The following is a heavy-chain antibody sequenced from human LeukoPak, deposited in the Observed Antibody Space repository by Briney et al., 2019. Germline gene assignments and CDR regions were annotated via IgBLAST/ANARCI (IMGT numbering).Heavy chain of an antibody. D-gene: IGHD6-19*01. CDR3: ARESLYSSGWTDY. CDR2: IKQDGSEK. V-gene: IGHV3-7*01. J-gene: IGHJ4*02. CDR1: GFTFSSYW. Sequence: GGSLRLSCAASGFTFSSYWMSWVRQAPGKGLEWVANIKQDGSEKYYVDSVKGRFTISRDNAKNSLYLQMNSLRDEDTAVYYCARESLYSSGWTDYWGQGTLVTVSS.